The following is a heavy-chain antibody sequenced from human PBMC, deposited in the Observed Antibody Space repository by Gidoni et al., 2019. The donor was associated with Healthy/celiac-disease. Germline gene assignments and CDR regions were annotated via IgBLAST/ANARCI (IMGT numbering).Heavy chain of an antibody. J-gene: IGHJ4*02. Sequence: QVQLKQWGAGLLKPSETLSLTCAVYGGSFSGYYWSWVRQPPGKGLEWIGEINHSGSTIYHPSLKSRVTISVDTSKNQFSLKLSSVTAADTAVYYCARVQAAATDYWGQGTLVTVSS. CDR1: GGSFSGYY. V-gene: IGHV4-34*01. CDR2: INHSGST. D-gene: IGHD6-13*01. CDR3: ARVQAAATDY.